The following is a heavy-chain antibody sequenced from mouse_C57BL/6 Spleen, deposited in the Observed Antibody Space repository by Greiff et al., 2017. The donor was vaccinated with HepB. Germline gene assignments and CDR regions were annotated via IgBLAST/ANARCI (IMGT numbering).Heavy chain of an antibody. D-gene: IGHD1-1*01. V-gene: IGHV1-64*01. CDR3: ARGALITTVVAYYFDY. J-gene: IGHJ2*01. CDR2: IHPNSGST. Sequence: QVQLQQPGAELVKPGASVKLSCKASGYTFTSYWMHWVKQRPGQGLEWIGMIHPNSGSTNYNEKFKSKATLTVDKSSSTAYMQLSSLTSEDSAVYYCARGALITTVVAYYFDYWGQGTTLTVSS. CDR1: GYTFTSYW.